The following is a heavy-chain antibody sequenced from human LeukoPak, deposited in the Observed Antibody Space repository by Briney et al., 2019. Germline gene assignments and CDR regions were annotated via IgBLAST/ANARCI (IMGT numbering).Heavy chain of an antibody. J-gene: IGHJ4*02. CDR1: GYTFIRYG. Sequence: GASVKVSCKASGYTFIRYGISWVRQAPGQGLEWMGWISAYSGTTKYTQKLRGRVTMTTETSTSTAYMELGSLRSDDTAVYYCARLRVINGDLDYWGQGTLVTVSS. CDR3: ARLRVINGDLDY. V-gene: IGHV1-18*01. CDR2: ISAYSGTT.